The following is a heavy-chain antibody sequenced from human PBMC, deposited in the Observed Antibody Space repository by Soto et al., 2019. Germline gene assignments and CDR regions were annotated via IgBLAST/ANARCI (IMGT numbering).Heavy chain of an antibody. CDR3: AGVSWFRCMDV. V-gene: IGHV6-1*01. J-gene: IGHJ6*02. CDR2: TYYRSNWSN. Sequence: PSQTLSRTCAISGDSVSSNSAACNCGWQSPSRGLEWLGRTYYRSNWSNDYAVSVKSRITINPDPAKYPFSLQPYTVTPADPAVYYCAGVSWFRCMDVWGQGTPVTVSS. CDR1: GDSVSSNSAA. D-gene: IGHD3-10*01.